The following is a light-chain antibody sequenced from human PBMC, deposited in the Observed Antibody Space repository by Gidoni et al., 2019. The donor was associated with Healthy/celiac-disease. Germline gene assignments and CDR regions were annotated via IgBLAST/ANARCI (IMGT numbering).Light chain of an antibody. CDR2: SNN. CDR1: SSNIGSNT. J-gene: IGLJ2*01. CDR3: AAWDDSLNGPV. V-gene: IGLV1-44*01. Sequence: QPVLTQPPSASGTPGRGVTTSCSGSSSNIGSNTVNWYQQLPGTAPKLLIYSNNQRPSGVPDRFSGSKSGTSASLAISGLQSEDEADYYCAAWDDSLNGPVFGGGTKLTVL.